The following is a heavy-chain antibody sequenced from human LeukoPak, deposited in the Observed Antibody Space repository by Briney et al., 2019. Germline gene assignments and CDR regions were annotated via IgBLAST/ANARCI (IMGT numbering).Heavy chain of an antibody. CDR3: AXXXXGXXXHFD. Sequence: SQTLSLTCAVSGGSISSGGYSWSWIRQPPGKGLEWIGYIYYSGSTNYNPSLKSRVTISVDTSKNQFSLKLSSVTAADTAVYXXAXXXXGXXXHFD. V-gene: IGHV4-30-4*07. CDR1: GGSISSGGYS. D-gene: IGHD5-12*01. J-gene: IGHJ4*01. CDR2: IYYSGST.